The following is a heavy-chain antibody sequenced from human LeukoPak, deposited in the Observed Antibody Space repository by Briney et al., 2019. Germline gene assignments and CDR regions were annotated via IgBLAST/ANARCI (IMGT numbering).Heavy chain of an antibody. CDR2: INPSGGST. CDR1: GYTFTSYY. Sequence: ASVKVSCKASGYTFTSYYMHWVRQAPGQGLEWMGIINPSGGSTSYAQKSQGRVTMTRDTSTSTVYMELSSLRSEDTAVYYCARDLGGHYGMDVWGQGTTVTVSS. V-gene: IGHV1-46*01. J-gene: IGHJ6*02. D-gene: IGHD3-16*01. CDR3: ARDLGGHYGMDV.